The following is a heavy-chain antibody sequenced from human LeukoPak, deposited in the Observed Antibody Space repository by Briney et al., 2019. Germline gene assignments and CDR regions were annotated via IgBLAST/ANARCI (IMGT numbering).Heavy chain of an antibody. V-gene: IGHV4-59*04. CDR3: ARVDWLSTTGGNFDY. Sequence: SETLSLTCTVPGGSISSYYWSWIRQPPGKGLEWIGYIYYSGSTYYNPSLKSRVTISVDTSKNQFSLKLSSVTAADTAVYYCARVDWLSTTGGNFDYWGQRTLVTVSS. CDR1: GGSISSYY. D-gene: IGHD3-9*01. CDR2: IYYSGST. J-gene: IGHJ4*02.